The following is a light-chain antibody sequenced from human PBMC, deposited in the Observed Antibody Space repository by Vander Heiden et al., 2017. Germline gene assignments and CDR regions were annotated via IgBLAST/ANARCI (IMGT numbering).Light chain of an antibody. CDR1: QSVLYSAKNKNY. Sequence: DIVMTQSPDSLAVSLGERATINCKSSQSVLYSAKNKNYLAWYRQKPGQPPKLLIYWASTRESGVSDRFSGSGSGTDFTLTISSLQAEDVAVYYCQQYYSTPFTFGPGTKVDIK. V-gene: IGKV4-1*01. CDR2: WAS. CDR3: QQYYSTPFT. J-gene: IGKJ3*01.